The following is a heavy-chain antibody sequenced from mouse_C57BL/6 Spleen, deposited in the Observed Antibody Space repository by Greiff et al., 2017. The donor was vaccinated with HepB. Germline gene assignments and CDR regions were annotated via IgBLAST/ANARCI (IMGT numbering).Heavy chain of an antibody. D-gene: IGHD2-5*01. CDR2: FYPGSGSI. CDR1: GYTFTEYT. V-gene: IGHV1-62-2*01. CDR3: ARHEDRYYSNSLFDY. Sequence: QVHVKQSGAELVKPGASVKLSCKASGYTFTEYTIHWVKQRSGQGLEWIGWFYPGSGSIKYNEKFKDKATLTADKSSSTVYMELSRLTSEDSAVYFCARHEDRYYSNSLFDYWGQGTTLTVSS. J-gene: IGHJ2*01.